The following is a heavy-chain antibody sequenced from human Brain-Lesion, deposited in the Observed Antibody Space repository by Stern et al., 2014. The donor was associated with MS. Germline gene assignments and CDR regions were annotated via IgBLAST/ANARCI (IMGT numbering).Heavy chain of an antibody. CDR3: ARGRVVPGFQYYATDV. V-gene: IGHV4-61*02. D-gene: IGHD2-2*01. Sequence: QMQLVQSGPGLVKPSQTLSLSCTVSGGSISSGGYYWSWIRQPAGKGLEWIGRIFNSGSTSYNPSLKSRVTISIDPPKNQFPLRLNPRTAADTAVYYCARGRVVPGFQYYATDVWGQGTTVIVSS. J-gene: IGHJ6*02. CDR2: IFNSGST. CDR1: GGSISSGGYY.